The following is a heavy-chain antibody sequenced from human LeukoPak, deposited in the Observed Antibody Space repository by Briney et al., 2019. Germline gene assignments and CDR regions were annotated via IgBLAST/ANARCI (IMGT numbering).Heavy chain of an antibody. CDR1: GGSISSYY. CDR2: IYTSGST. D-gene: IGHD2-2*01. J-gene: IGHJ4*02. V-gene: IGHV4-4*09. Sequence: SETLSLTCTVSGGSISSYYWSWIRQPPGKGLEWIGYIYTSGSTNYNPSLKSRVTISVDTSKNQFSLKLSSVTAADTAVYYCASRGRYCSNTSCYAFDCWGQGTLVTVSS. CDR3: ASRGRYCSNTSCYAFDC.